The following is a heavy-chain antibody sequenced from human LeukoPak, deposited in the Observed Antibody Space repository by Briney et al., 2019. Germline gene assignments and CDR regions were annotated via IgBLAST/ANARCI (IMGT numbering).Heavy chain of an antibody. CDR3: GRSHKVRGIDY. V-gene: IGHV4-59*08. CDR2: IYYSGST. CDR1: GDSISSYY. D-gene: IGHD3-10*01. J-gene: IGHJ4*02. Sequence: SETLSLTCAVSGDSISSYYWSWIRQPPGKGLEWIGYIYYSGSTNYNPSLKSRVTISIDTSKNQFSLKLTSVTAADTAPSYCGRSHKVRGIDYWGQGTPVTVSS.